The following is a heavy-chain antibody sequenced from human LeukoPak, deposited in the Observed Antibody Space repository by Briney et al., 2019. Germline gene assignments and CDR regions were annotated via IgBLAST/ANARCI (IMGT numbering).Heavy chain of an antibody. CDR1: GGSISSYY. D-gene: IGHD3-22*01. V-gene: IGHV4-59*01. CDR2: IYYSGST. J-gene: IGHJ4*02. CDR3: ARDKDYCDSSGFDY. Sequence: SETLSLTCTVSGGSISSYYWSWIRQPPGKGLEWIGYIYYSGSTNYNPSLKSRVTISVDTSKNQFSLKLSSVTAADTAVYYCARDKDYCDSSGFDYWGQGTLVTVSS.